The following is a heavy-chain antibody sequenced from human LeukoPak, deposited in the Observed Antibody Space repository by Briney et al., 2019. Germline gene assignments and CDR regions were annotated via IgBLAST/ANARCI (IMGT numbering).Heavy chain of an antibody. D-gene: IGHD2-21*02. J-gene: IGHJ4*02. V-gene: IGHV3-74*01. CDR3: ARGVSVTAIRGY. CDR1: GFTFSSYW. Sequence: GGSLRLSCAASGFTFSSYWMHWVRQAPGKGLVWVSRINSDGSSTSYADSVKGRFTISRDNSKNTLYLQMNSLRAEDTAVYYCARGVSVTAIRGYWGQGTLVTVSS. CDR2: INSDGSST.